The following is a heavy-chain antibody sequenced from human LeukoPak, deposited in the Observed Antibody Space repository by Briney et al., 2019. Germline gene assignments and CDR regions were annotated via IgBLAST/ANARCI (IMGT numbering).Heavy chain of an antibody. J-gene: IGHJ4*02. D-gene: IGHD3-10*02. CDR1: GGSISSGSYY. Sequence: SETLSLTCTVSGGSISSGSYYWTWIRQYPGKGLEWIGYIYYSGSTGSNPSLKSRVTITVDTSKNQFSLKLSSLTAADTAMYYCARAYVPSGEGNYFDSWGQGTLVTVSS. CDR2: IYYSGST. CDR3: ARAYVPSGEGNYFDS. V-gene: IGHV4-61*01.